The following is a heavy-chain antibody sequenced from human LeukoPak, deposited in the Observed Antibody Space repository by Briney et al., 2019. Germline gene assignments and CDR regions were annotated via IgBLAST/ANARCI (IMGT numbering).Heavy chain of an antibody. CDR3: ARGGATVMNWFDP. CDR1: GFTFSSYS. V-gene: IGHV3-21*01. J-gene: IGHJ5*02. D-gene: IGHD1-26*01. Sequence: GGSLRLPCAASGFTFSSYSMNWVRQAPGKGLEWVSSISSSSSYIYYADSVKGRFTISRDNAKNSLYLQMNSLRAEDTAVYYCARGGATVMNWFDPWGQGTLVTVSS. CDR2: ISSSSSYI.